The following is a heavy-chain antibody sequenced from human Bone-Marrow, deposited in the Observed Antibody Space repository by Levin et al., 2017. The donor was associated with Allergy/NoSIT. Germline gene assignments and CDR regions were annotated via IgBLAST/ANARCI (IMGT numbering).Heavy chain of an antibody. CDR1: GFTFSSYG. CDR2: ISYDGSNK. V-gene: IGHV3-30*18. D-gene: IGHD1-26*01. Sequence: PGGSLRLSCAASGFTFSSYGMHWVRQAPGKGLEWVAVISYDGSNKYYADSVKGRFTISRDNSKNTLYLQMNSLRAEDTAVYYCAKDLGTGGVIVGATVGVDYWGQGTLVTVSS. CDR3: AKDLGTGGVIVGATVGVDY. J-gene: IGHJ4*02.